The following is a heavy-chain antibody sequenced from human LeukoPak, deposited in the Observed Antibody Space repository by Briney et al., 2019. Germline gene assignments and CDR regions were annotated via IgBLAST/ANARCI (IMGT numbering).Heavy chain of an antibody. J-gene: IGHJ4*02. CDR2: ISYDGSNK. D-gene: IGHD6-19*01. V-gene: IGHV3-30*04. CDR1: GFTFSSYA. Sequence: PGGSLRLSCAASGFTFSSYAMHWVRQAPGKGLEWVAVISYDGSNKYYADSVKGRFTISRDNSKNTLYLQMNSLRAEDTAVYYCASLAVAATAGYWGQGTLVTVSS. CDR3: ASLAVAATAGY.